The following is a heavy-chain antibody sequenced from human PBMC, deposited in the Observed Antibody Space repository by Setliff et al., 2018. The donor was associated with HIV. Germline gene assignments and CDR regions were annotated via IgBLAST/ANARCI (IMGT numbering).Heavy chain of an antibody. Sequence: SVKVSCKASGGTFSSYVISWVRQAPGQGPEWMGGIIPMYGVTNYAQKFQGRVTITTDESTSTAYMELSSLRSEDTAVYYCARVGSYWSTFDYWGQGALVTVSS. J-gene: IGHJ4*02. CDR1: GGTFSSYV. V-gene: IGHV1-69*05. CDR2: IIPMYGVT. CDR3: ARVGSYWSTFDY. D-gene: IGHD1-26*01.